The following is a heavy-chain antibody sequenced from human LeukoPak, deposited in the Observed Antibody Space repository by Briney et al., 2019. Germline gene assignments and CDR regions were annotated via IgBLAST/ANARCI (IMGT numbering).Heavy chain of an antibody. CDR2: INSDGSST. Sequence: GGSLRLSCAASGFTFSSYWIHWVRQAPGKGLVWVSRINSDGSSTTYADSVKGRFTISRDNAKNTLYLQMNSLRAEDTAVYYCARGSARSGWYPKYWGQGTLVTVSS. CDR3: ARGSARSGWYPKY. V-gene: IGHV3-74*01. D-gene: IGHD6-19*01. J-gene: IGHJ4*02. CDR1: GFTFSSYW.